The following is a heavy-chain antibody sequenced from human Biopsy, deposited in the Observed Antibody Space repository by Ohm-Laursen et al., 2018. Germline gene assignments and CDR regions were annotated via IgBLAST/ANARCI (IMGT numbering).Heavy chain of an antibody. Sequence: GASVKVSCKASGGTFQKHGVTWVRQAPGQGLEWLGGNIPILGTGNYAQKFQGRVTMTTDTSTSTAYMELRSLRSDDTAVYFCAREEDNSGYDYYGMDVWGQGTTVTVSS. V-gene: IGHV1-69*05. D-gene: IGHD3-22*01. CDR2: NIPILGTG. CDR3: AREEDNSGYDYYGMDV. CDR1: GGTFQKHG. J-gene: IGHJ6*02.